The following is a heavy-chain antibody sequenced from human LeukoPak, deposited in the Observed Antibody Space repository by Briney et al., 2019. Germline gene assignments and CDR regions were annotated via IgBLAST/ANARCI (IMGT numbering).Heavy chain of an antibody. J-gene: IGHJ3*02. CDR3: ATLGVITIFGVITNDAFDI. CDR2: INPNSGGT. D-gene: IGHD3-3*01. CDR1: GWTFTGYY. V-gene: IGHV1-2*02. Sequence: ASVKVSCKTSGWTFTGYYMHWVRQAPGRGLEWMGWINPNSGGTNYAQKFQGRVNMIRDTSITPAYMELTRLRSDDTAVYYCATLGVITIFGVITNDAFDIWGQGTMVTVSS.